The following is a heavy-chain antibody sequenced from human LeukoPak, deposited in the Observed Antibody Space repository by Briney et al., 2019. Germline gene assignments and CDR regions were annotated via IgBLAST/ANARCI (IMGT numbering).Heavy chain of an antibody. J-gene: IGHJ6*03. CDR3: AKGISGSYYYYMDV. CDR2: ISWNSGSI. V-gene: IGHV3-9*03. Sequence: GGSLRLSCAASGFTFDDYAMHWVRQAPGKGLEWVSGISWNSGSIGYADSVKGRFTISRDNAKNSLYLQMNSLRAEDMALYYCAKGISGSYYYYMDVWGKGTTATVSS. CDR1: GFTFDDYA. D-gene: IGHD1-26*01.